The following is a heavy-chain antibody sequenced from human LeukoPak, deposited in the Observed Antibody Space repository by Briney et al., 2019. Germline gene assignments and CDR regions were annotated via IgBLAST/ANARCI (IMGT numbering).Heavy chain of an antibody. CDR2: IYYSGST. Sequence: SETLSLTCTVSGGSISSSSYYWGWIRQPPGKGLEWIGSIYYSGSTYYNPSLKSRVTISVDTSKNQFSLKLSSATAADTAVYYCARDQRWLQLLDYWGQGTLVTVSS. CDR1: GGSISSSSYY. V-gene: IGHV4-39*07. D-gene: IGHD5-24*01. J-gene: IGHJ4*02. CDR3: ARDQRWLQLLDY.